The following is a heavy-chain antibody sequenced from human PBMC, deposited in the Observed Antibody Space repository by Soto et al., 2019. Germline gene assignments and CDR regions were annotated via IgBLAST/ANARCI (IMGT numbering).Heavy chain of an antibody. Sequence: PGGSLRLSCAASGFTFSSYGMHWVRQAPGKGLEWVAVISYDGSNKYYADSVKGRFTISRDNSKNTLYLQMNSLRAEDTAVYYCAKDLGRLWSPYYYYGMDVWGQGTTVTVSS. V-gene: IGHV3-30*18. J-gene: IGHJ6*02. CDR3: AKDLGRLWSPYYYYGMDV. CDR2: ISYDGSNK. CDR1: GFTFSSYG. D-gene: IGHD5-18*01.